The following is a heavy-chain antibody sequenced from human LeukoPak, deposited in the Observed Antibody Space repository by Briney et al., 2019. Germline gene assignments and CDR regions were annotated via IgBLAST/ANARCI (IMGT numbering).Heavy chain of an antibody. D-gene: IGHD1-26*01. CDR3: AKDPYGWEPYDYYYMDV. CDR2: ISSSGSTI. J-gene: IGHJ6*03. Sequence: GGSLRLSCAASGFTFSSYEMNWVRQAPGKGLEWVSYISSSGSTIYYADSVKGRFTIPRDNSKNTLYLQMNSLRAEDTAVYYCAKDPYGWEPYDYYYMDVWGKGTTVTVSS. V-gene: IGHV3-48*03. CDR1: GFTFSSYE.